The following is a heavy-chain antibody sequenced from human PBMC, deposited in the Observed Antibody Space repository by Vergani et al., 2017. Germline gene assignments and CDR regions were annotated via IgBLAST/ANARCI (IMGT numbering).Heavy chain of an antibody. CDR1: GYTFTSYG. CDR2: ISAYNGNT. V-gene: IGHV1-18*01. D-gene: IGHD1-26*01. J-gene: IGHJ4*02. Sequence: QVQLVQSGAEVKKPGASVKVSCKASGYTFTSYGISWVRQAPGQGLEWMGWISAYNGNTNYAQTLQGRVTMTRDTSISTAYMELSRLRSDDTAVYYCARDEWELSYYFDYWGQGTLVTVSS. CDR3: ARDEWELSYYFDY.